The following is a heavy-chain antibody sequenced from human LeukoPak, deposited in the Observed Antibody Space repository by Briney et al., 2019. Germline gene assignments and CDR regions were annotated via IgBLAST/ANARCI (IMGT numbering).Heavy chain of an antibody. D-gene: IGHD1-1*01. V-gene: IGHV1-24*01. CDR3: ATGYIWNLVEDY. Sequence: ASVKVSCKVSGYTLTELSMHWVRQAPGKGLEWMGGFDPEDGETIYAQKFQGRVTMAEDTFTDTAYMELSSLRSEDTAVYYCATGYIWNLVEDYWGQGTLVTVSS. CDR2: FDPEDGET. J-gene: IGHJ4*02. CDR1: GYTLTELS.